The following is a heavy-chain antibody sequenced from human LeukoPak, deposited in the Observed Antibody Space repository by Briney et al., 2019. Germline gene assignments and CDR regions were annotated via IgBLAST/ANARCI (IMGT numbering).Heavy chain of an antibody. D-gene: IGHD3-3*01. V-gene: IGHV4-39*07. CDR2: IYYSGST. CDR1: GGSISSSSYY. CDR3: ARVNDFWSGPNPTIDAFDI. J-gene: IGHJ3*02. Sequence: PSETLSLTCTVSGGSISSSSYYWGWIRQPPGKGLEWIGSIYYSGSTYYNPSLKSRVTISVDTSKNQFSLKLSSVTAADTAVYYCARVNDFWSGPNPTIDAFDIWGQGTMVTVSS.